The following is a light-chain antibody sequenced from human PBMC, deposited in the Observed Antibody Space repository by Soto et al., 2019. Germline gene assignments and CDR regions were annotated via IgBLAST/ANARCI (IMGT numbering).Light chain of an antibody. CDR3: AAWDDSLSGLV. CDR1: SSNIGSNY. CDR2: KNN. V-gene: IGLV1-47*01. J-gene: IGLJ2*01. Sequence: QAVVTQPPSASGTPGQRVTISCSGSSSNIGSNYVYWFQHLPGTAPKLLIYKNNQRPSGVPDRFSGSKSGTSASLAISGLRSEDEADYYCAAWDDSLSGLVFGGGTKVTVL.